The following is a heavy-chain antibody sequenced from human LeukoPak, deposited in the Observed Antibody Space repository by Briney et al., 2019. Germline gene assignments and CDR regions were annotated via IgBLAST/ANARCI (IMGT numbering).Heavy chain of an antibody. CDR2: INHSGST. CDR1: GDSFSGYY. CDR3: ARADYYDSSGYYTVGFRVWFDP. J-gene: IGHJ5*02. Sequence: KPSETLSLTCAVYGDSFSGYYWSWVRQPPGKGLEWIGEINHSGSTNYNPSLKSRVTISVETSKNQFSLKLSSVPAADTAVYYCARADYYDSSGYYTVGFRVWFDPWREGTLVRVSS. V-gene: IGHV4-34*01. D-gene: IGHD3-22*01.